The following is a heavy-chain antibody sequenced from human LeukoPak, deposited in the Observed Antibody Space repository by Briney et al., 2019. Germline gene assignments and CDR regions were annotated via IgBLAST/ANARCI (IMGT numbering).Heavy chain of an antibody. D-gene: IGHD3-22*01. CDR1: GFTFSNYW. Sequence: GGSLRLSCAASGFTFSNYWMTWVRQAPGKGLEWVAVIWYDGNNKYYADSVKGRFTISRDNSKNTLYLQMNSLRAEDTAVYYCAREENYYDSSGSYGMDVWGQGTTVSVSS. J-gene: IGHJ6*02. V-gene: IGHV3-33*08. CDR3: AREENYYDSSGSYGMDV. CDR2: IWYDGNNK.